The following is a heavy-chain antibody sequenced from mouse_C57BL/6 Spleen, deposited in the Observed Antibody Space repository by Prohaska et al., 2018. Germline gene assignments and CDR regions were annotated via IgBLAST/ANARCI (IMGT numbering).Heavy chain of an antibody. CDR3: AIGGDVAAY. CDR1: VYTFTSYW. J-gene: IGHJ2*01. Sequence: QVQLQQPGAELVKPGASVKVSCKASVYTFTSYWMHCVKQRPGQGLDCIRRIHPCDSDTNENQKCKGEDTLTVDKASSAAYMQLSSLTSEDSAVYYCAIGGDVAAYWGQGTTLTVSS. D-gene: IGHD3-3*01. V-gene: IGHV1-74*01. CDR2: IHPCDSDT.